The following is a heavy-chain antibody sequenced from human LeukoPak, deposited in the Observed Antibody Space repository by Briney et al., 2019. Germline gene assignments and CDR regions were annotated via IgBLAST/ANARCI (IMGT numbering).Heavy chain of an antibody. CDR1: GFTFDDYA. Sequence: PRGSLRLSCAASGFTFDDYAMHWVRQAPGKGLEWVSSISWNSGSIGYVDSVKGRFTISRDNAKNSLYLQMNSLRAEDTALYYCAKDIGPLTYDYDTSAYSGAFEYWGQGTLVTVSS. CDR2: ISWNSGSI. CDR3: AKDIGPLTYDYDTSAYSGAFEY. D-gene: IGHD3-22*01. V-gene: IGHV3-9*01. J-gene: IGHJ4*02.